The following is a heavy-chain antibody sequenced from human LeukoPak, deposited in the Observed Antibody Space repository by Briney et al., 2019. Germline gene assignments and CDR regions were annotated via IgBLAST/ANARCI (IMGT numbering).Heavy chain of an antibody. Sequence: PSETLSLTCTVSGGSISSYYWSWIRQPPGKGLEWIGYIYYSGSTNHNPSLKSRVTISVDTSKNQFSLTLSSVTAADTAVYYCARGRRYSSGWPHFDYWGQGTLVTVSS. CDR2: IYYSGST. CDR3: ARGRRYSSGWPHFDY. V-gene: IGHV4-59*01. D-gene: IGHD6-19*01. J-gene: IGHJ4*02. CDR1: GGSISSYY.